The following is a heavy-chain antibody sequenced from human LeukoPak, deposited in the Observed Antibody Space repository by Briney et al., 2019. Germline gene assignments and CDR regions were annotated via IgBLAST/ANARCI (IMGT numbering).Heavy chain of an antibody. Sequence: RGSLRLSCAASGFTFSTYNMNWVRQAPGKGLEWVSHITSSSTNIYYADSVKGRFTISRDNAKNALSLQMNSLRDEDTAVYYCATSGNYYLKYWGQGTLVTVSS. J-gene: IGHJ4*02. CDR2: ITSSSTNI. V-gene: IGHV3-48*02. D-gene: IGHD1-26*01. CDR3: ATSGNYYLKY. CDR1: GFTFSTYN.